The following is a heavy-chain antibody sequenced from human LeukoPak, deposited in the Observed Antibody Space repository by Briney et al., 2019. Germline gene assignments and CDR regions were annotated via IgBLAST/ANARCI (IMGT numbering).Heavy chain of an antibody. V-gene: IGHV1-69*13. CDR1: GGTFSSYA. CDR3: ARTGAAGTLRYYFDY. CDR2: IIPIFGTA. D-gene: IGHD6-13*01. Sequence: GASVKVSCKASGGTFSSYAISWVRQAPGQGLERMGGIIPIFGTANYAQKFQGRVTITADESTSTAYMELSSLRSEDTAVYYCARTGAAGTLRYYFDYWGQGTLVTVSS. J-gene: IGHJ4*02.